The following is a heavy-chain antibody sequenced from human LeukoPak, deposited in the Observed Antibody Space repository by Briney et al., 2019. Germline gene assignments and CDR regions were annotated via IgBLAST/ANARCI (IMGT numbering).Heavy chain of an antibody. CDR3: ARGGGYRIAAAADP. J-gene: IGHJ5*02. Sequence: GGSLRLSCAASGFTFSSYAMHWVRQAPGKGLEWVAVISYDGSNKYYADSVKGRFTISRDNSKSTLYLQMNSLRAEDTAVYYCARGGGYRIAAAADPWGQGTLVTVSS. CDR1: GFTFSSYA. D-gene: IGHD6-13*01. V-gene: IGHV3-30-3*01. CDR2: ISYDGSNK.